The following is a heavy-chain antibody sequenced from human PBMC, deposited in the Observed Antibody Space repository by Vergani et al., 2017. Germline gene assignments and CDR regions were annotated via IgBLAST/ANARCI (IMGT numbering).Heavy chain of an antibody. CDR2: IRYDGSNK. CDR1: GFTFSSYG. V-gene: IGHV3-30*02. CDR3: ARDPPPTIFGVVLLDY. J-gene: IGHJ4*02. D-gene: IGHD3-3*01. Sequence: QVQLVESGGGVVQPGGSLRLSCAASGFTFSSYGMHWVRQAPGKGLEWVAFIRYDGSNKYYADSVKGRFTISRDNSKNTLYLQMNSLRAEDTAVYYCARDPPPTIFGVVLLDYWGQGTLVTVSS.